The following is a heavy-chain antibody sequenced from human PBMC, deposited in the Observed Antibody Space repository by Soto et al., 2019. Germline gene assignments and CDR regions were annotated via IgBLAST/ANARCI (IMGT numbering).Heavy chain of an antibody. Sequence: PGGSLRLSCAASGFTFSSYGMHWVRQAPGKGLEWVAVIWYDGSNKYYADSVKGRFTISRDNSKNTLYLQMNSLRAEDTAVYYCARDLKRPIYGMDVWGQGTTVTVSS. D-gene: IGHD6-25*01. CDR3: ARDLKRPIYGMDV. CDR1: GFTFSSYG. V-gene: IGHV3-33*01. J-gene: IGHJ6*02. CDR2: IWYDGSNK.